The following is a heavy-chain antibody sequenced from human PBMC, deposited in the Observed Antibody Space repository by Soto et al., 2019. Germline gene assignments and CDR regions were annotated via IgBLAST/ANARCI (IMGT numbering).Heavy chain of an antibody. CDR3: ARGLAARPDPYYFDF. CDR2: IYSGGST. Sequence: PLRVPYAAAGVTGGNNYMSLIRKTPGKGLEWVSVIYSGGSTYYADSVKGRFTISRDNSKNTLYLQMNSLRAEDTAVYYCARGLAARPDPYYFDFWGQGTLVTVSS. V-gene: IGHV3-53*01. D-gene: IGHD6-6*01. J-gene: IGHJ4*02. CDR1: GVTGGNNY.